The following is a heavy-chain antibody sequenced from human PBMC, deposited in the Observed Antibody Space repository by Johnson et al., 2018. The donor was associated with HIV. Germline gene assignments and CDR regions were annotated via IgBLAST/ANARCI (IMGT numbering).Heavy chain of an antibody. J-gene: IGHJ3*02. V-gene: IGHV3-23*04. CDR1: GFTFDDYA. CDR2: ISGSGGST. Sequence: EVQLVESGGGLVQPGRSLRLSCAASGFTFDDYAMHWVRQAPGKGLEWVSAISGSGGSTYYADSVKGRFTISRDNSKNTLYMQMNSLRAEDTAVYYCASEYYYDSSGYYRYAFDIWGQGTMVTVSS. D-gene: IGHD3-22*01. CDR3: ASEYYYDSSGYYRYAFDI.